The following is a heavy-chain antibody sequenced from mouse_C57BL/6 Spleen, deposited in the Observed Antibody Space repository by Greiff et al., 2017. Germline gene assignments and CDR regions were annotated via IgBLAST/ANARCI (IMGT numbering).Heavy chain of an antibody. D-gene: IGHD2-4*01. CDR1: GYAFSSSW. J-gene: IGHJ2*01. Sequence: QVQLQQSGPELVKPGASVKISCKASGYAFSSSWMNWVKQRPGKGLEWIGRIYPGDGDTNYNGKFKGKATLTADKSSSTAYMQLSSLTSDDSAVYFCARGGEYDYDLYYWGQGTTLTVSS. CDR3: ARGGEYDYDLYY. V-gene: IGHV1-82*01. CDR2: IYPGDGDT.